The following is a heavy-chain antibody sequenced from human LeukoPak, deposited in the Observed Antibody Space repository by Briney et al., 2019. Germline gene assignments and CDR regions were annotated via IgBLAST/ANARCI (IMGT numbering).Heavy chain of an antibody. V-gene: IGHV4-31*03. J-gene: IGHJ4*02. D-gene: IGHD6-13*01. CDR3: AIRSLRSSWDSYDY. Sequence: MTSELRSFTCTVLGGSIRSGGYYWSWIRQHPGKGLEWSGYIYYSGSTYYNPSLTSRVTISVDTSKKQFSLKLGSVTAADTAEYYCAIRSLRSSWDSYDYWGQGALVTASS. CDR2: IYYSGST. CDR1: GGSIRSGGYY.